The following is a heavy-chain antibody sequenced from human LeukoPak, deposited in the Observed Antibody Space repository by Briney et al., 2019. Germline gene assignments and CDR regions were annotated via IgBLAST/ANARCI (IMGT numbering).Heavy chain of an antibody. V-gene: IGHV1-8*01. CDR1: GYTFMNFE. Sequence: ASVKVSCKASGYTFMNFEINWVRQATGQGLEWMGRMNPNNGNTNYAQKFQGRVIMTSDNSINTVYMELSSLRSEDTAVYYCATRSLRYFDWLSYFDYWGQGTLVTVSS. CDR3: ATRSLRYFDWLSYFDY. D-gene: IGHD3-9*01. J-gene: IGHJ4*02. CDR2: MNPNNGNT.